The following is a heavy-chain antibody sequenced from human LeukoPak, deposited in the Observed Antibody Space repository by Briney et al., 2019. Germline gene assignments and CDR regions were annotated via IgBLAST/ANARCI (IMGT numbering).Heavy chain of an antibody. CDR1: GYTFTGYY. V-gene: IGHV1-2*06. J-gene: IGHJ4*02. CDR2: INPNSGGT. CDR3: ATGYDSSGFDY. Sequence: ASVKVSCKASGYTFTGYYMHWVRQAPGQGLEWMGRINPNSGGTNYAQKFQGRVTMTRDTSISTAYMELSSLRSEDTAVYYCATGYDSSGFDYWGQGTLVTVSS. D-gene: IGHD3-22*01.